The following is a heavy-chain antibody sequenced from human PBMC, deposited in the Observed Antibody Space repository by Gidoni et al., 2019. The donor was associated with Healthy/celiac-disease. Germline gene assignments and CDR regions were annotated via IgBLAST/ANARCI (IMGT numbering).Heavy chain of an antibody. D-gene: IGHD3-10*01. V-gene: IGHV1-8*01. Sequence: QVQLVQSGAEVKKPGASVKVSCKASGYTFTSYDINWVRQATGQGLEWMGWMNPNSGNTGYAQKFQGRVTMTRNTSISTAYMELSSLRSEDTAVYYCARDFYYGSGSYYNVRFDPWGQGTLVTVSS. CDR1: GYTFTSYD. CDR3: ARDFYYGSGSYYNVRFDP. J-gene: IGHJ5*02. CDR2: MNPNSGNT.